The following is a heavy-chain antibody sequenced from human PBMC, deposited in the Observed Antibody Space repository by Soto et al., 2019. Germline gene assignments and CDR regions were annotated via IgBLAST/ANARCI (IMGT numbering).Heavy chain of an antibody. CDR3: ARENCSGSSCYARPDY. J-gene: IGHJ4*02. D-gene: IGHD2-15*01. Sequence: SVKVSCKASGGTFSSCAISWVRQAPGQGLQWMGGIIPIFGTANYAQKFQGRVTITADESTSTAYMELSSLRSEDTAVYYCARENCSGSSCYARPDYGGPGTLVTVSS. V-gene: IGHV1-69*13. CDR1: GGTFSSCA. CDR2: IIPIFGTA.